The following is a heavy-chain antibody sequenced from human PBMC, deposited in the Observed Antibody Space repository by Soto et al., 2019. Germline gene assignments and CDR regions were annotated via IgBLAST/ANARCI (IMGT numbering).Heavy chain of an antibody. Sequence: PGGSLRLSCAASGFTFSNAWMSWVRQAPGKGLEWVGRIKSKTDGGTTDYAAPVKGRFTISRDDSKNTLYLQMSSLKTEDTAVYYCTTEWGILGYCSSTSCSPYYYYMDVWGKGTTVTSP. J-gene: IGHJ6*03. D-gene: IGHD2-2*01. V-gene: IGHV3-15*01. CDR3: TTEWGILGYCSSTSCSPYYYYMDV. CDR1: GFTFSNAW. CDR2: IKSKTDGGTT.